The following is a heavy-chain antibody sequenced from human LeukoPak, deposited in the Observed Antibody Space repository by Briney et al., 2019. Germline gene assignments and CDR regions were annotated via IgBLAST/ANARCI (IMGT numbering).Heavy chain of an antibody. CDR1: GGSFSGYY. CDR3: ARDARGIRLSHFDY. J-gene: IGHJ4*02. D-gene: IGHD4/OR15-4a*01. Sequence: SETLSLTCAVYGGSFSGYYWSWIRQPPGKGLEWIGEINHSGSTNYNPSLKSRVTISVDTSKNQFSLKLSSVTAADTAVYYCARDARGIRLSHFDYWGQGTLVTVSS. V-gene: IGHV4-34*01. CDR2: INHSGST.